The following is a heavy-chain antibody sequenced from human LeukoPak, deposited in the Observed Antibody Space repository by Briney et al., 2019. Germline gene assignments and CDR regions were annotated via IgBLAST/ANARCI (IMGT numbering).Heavy chain of an antibody. V-gene: IGHV3-64D*06. J-gene: IGHJ5*02. Sequence: GGSLRLSCSASGFTFSNYAMHWVRQAPGKGLEYVSAISSGGGTTYYADSVKGRFTISRDTSKNTLYLQMTSLKPEDTALYYCVRASGWFDPWGQGTLITVSS. D-gene: IGHD6-25*01. CDR3: VRASGWFDP. CDR1: GFTFSNYA. CDR2: ISSGGGTT.